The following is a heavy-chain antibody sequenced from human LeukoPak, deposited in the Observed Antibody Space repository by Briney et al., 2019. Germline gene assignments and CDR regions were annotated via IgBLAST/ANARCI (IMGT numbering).Heavy chain of an antibody. CDR3: AREKRYFDWLLNNWFDP. J-gene: IGHJ5*02. CDR2: ISYDGTKK. CDR1: GFIFSTHA. D-gene: IGHD3-9*01. V-gene: IGHV3-30-3*01. Sequence: GGSLRLSCAASGFIFSTHAMHWVRQAPGKGLEWVAVISYDGTKKYYADSVKGRFTISRDNSKNTLYLQMNSLRAEDTAVYYCAREKRYFDWLLNNWFDPWGQGTLVTVSS.